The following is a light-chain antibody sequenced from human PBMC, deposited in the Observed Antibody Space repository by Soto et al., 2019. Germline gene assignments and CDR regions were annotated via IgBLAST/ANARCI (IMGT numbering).Light chain of an antibody. CDR2: YVS. CDR3: QQYGISPT. J-gene: IGKJ1*01. Sequence: EIVLTQSPGTLSLSPGERATLSCRSSHSVSSNYLAWYQQKPGQAPRLLIYYVSSRATGIPDRFSGSGSGTDFTLTISRLEPVDFAVYYCQQYGISPTFGQGTKVEIK. CDR1: HSVSSNY. V-gene: IGKV3-20*01.